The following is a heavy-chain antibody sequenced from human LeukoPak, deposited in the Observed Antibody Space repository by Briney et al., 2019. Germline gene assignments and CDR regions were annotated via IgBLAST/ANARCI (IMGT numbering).Heavy chain of an antibody. D-gene: IGHD5-18*01. CDR2: INPNSGGT. CDR1: GYTFTGYY. CDR3: ARLRYDSYGYGGFDY. J-gene: IGHJ4*02. Sequence: GASVKVSCKASGYTFTGYYMHWVRQAPGQGLEWMGWINPNSGGTNYAQKFQGRVTTTRDTSISTAYMELSRLRSDDTAVYYCARLRYDSYGYGGFDYWGQGTLVTVSS. V-gene: IGHV1-2*02.